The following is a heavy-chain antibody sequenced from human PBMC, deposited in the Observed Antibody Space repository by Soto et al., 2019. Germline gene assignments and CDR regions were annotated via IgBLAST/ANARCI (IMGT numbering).Heavy chain of an antibody. V-gene: IGHV4-59*08. CDR1: GGSISSYY. CDR3: ARRYADCFDY. J-gene: IGHJ4*02. D-gene: IGHD5-12*01. Sequence: SETLSLTCTVSGGSISSYYWSWIRQPPGKGLEWIGYIYYSGSTNYNPSLKSRVTISVDTSKNQFSLKLSSVTAADTAVYYCARRYADCFDYWGQGTLVTVS. CDR2: IYYSGST.